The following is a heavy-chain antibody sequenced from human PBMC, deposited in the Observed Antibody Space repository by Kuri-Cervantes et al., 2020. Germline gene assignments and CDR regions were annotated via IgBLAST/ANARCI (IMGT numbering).Heavy chain of an antibody. CDR3: AREETDSSSWYYYYYGMDV. Sequence: GESLKISCAASGFTFSSYGMHWVRQAPGKGLEWVAVISYDGSNKYYADSVKGRFTISRDNSKNTLYLQMNSLRAEDTAVYYCAREETDSSSWYYYYYGMDVWGQGTMVTVSS. D-gene: IGHD6-13*01. V-gene: IGHV3-30*03. J-gene: IGHJ6*02. CDR2: ISYDGSNK. CDR1: GFTFSSYG.